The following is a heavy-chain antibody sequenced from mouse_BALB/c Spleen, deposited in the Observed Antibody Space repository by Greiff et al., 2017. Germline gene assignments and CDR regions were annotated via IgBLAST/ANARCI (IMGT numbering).Heavy chain of an antibody. Sequence: EVQRVESGGGLVQPGGSLKLSCAASGFTFSSYGMSWVRQTPDKRLELVATINSNGGSTYYPDSVKGRFTISRDNAKNTLYLQMSSLKSEDTAMYYCARDKGYRYDVSAWFAYWGQGTLVTVSA. J-gene: IGHJ3*01. CDR2: INSNGGST. CDR3: ARDKGYRYDVSAWFAY. CDR1: GFTFSSYG. D-gene: IGHD2-14*01. V-gene: IGHV5-6-3*01.